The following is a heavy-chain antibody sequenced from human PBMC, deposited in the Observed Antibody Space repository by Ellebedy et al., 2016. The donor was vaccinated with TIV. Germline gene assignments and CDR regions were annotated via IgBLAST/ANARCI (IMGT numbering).Heavy chain of an antibody. J-gene: IGHJ6*02. V-gene: IGHV5-51*01. Sequence: ASVKVSCKGSGYSFTSYWIGWVRQMPGKGLEWMGIIYPGDSDTRYSPSFQGQVTISADKSISTAYLQWSSLKASDTAMYYCARLGGSYGYYYGMDVWGQGTTVTVSS. CDR1: GYSFTSYW. CDR3: ARLGGSYGYYYGMDV. CDR2: IYPGDSDT. D-gene: IGHD1-26*01.